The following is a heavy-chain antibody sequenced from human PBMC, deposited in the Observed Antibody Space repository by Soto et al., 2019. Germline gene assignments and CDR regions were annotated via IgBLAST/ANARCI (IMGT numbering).Heavy chain of an antibody. CDR2: IYYSGST. J-gene: IGHJ4*02. CDR3: ARDPMGAGNSDY. D-gene: IGHD3-16*01. Sequence: PSETLSLTCTVSGGSISSYYWSWIRQPPGKGLEWIGYIYYSGSTNYNPSLKSRVTISVDTSKNQFSLKLSSVTAADTAVYYCARDPMGAGNSDYWGQGTLVTVSS. CDR1: GGSISSYY. V-gene: IGHV4-59*01.